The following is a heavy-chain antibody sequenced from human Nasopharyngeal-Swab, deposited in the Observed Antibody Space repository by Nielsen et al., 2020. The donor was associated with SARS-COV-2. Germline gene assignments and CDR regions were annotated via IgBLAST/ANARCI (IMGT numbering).Heavy chain of an antibody. CDR3: AREPDSSSWSTNWFDP. CDR1: GFTFSSYG. CDR2: IWYDGSNK. V-gene: IGHV3-33*01. Sequence: GGPLRLYCAASGFTFSSYGMHWVRQAPGKGLEWVAVIWYDGSNKYYADSVKGRFTISRDNSKNTLYLQMNSLRAEDTAVYYCAREPDSSSWSTNWFDPWGQGTLVTVSS. D-gene: IGHD6-13*01. J-gene: IGHJ5*02.